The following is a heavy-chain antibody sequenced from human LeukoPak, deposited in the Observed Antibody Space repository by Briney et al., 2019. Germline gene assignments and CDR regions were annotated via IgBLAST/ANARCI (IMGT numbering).Heavy chain of an antibody. CDR2: IEEDGSEK. V-gene: IGHV3-7*05. D-gene: IGHD4-17*01. CDR3: VRVTYGDYY. CDR1: GFAFSRYW. J-gene: IGHJ4*02. Sequence: PGGSLRLSCAVSGFAFSRYWMTWVRQAPEKGLEWVANIEEDGSEKYYVDSVKGRFTISRDNAKNSLYLQMNSLRAEDTAVYYCVRVTYGDYYWGQGTLVTVSS.